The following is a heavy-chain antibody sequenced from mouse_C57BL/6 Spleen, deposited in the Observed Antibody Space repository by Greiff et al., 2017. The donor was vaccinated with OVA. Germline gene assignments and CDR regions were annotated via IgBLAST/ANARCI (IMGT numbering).Heavy chain of an antibody. CDR1: GYTFTSYW. Sequence: QVQLQQPGTELVKPGASVKLSCKASGYTFTSYWMHWVKQRPGQGLEWIGNINPSNGGTNYTENFKGKSTLTVDKSSSTAYLQLSRLTSEDSAVYNCARLLAYWGKGTLVTVSA. J-gene: IGHJ3*01. V-gene: IGHV1-53*01. CDR3: ARLLAY. CDR2: INPSNGGT.